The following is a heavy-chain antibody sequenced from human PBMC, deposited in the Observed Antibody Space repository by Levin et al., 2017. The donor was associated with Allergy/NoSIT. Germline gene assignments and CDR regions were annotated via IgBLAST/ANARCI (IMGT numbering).Heavy chain of an antibody. CDR1: GYTFNRYG. Sequence: GESLKISCKASGYTFNRYGITWMRQAPGQGLEWLGWVSGYNGDTNYGQKFQGRVTMTADTSTNTVYMELRNLRSDDTAVYYCGRGWWLHKPGDYWGQGTLVTVSS. CDR3: GRGWWLHKPGDY. D-gene: IGHD5-12*01. V-gene: IGHV1-18*01. J-gene: IGHJ4*02. CDR2: VSGYNGDT.